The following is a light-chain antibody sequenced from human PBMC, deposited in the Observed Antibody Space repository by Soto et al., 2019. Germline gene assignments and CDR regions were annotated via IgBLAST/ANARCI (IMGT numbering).Light chain of an antibody. J-gene: IGLJ3*02. V-gene: IGLV2-23*02. CDR2: EVS. Sequence: QSALTQPASVSGSPGQSITISCTGTNSDIGGYNFVSWYQQHPGRAPKLIIYEVSKWPSGVSNRFSGSKSANSASLTISGLQADYEADYCCCSYAGEFTWVFGGGTQLTVL. CDR3: CSYAGEFTWV. CDR1: NSDIGGYNF.